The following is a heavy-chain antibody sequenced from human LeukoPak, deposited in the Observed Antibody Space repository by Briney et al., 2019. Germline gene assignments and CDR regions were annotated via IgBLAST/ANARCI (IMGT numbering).Heavy chain of an antibody. J-gene: IGHJ4*02. V-gene: IGHV1-2*06. CDR2: INPNSGGT. CDR1: GYTFTGYY. Sequence: ASVKVSCKASGYTFTGYYMHWVRQAPGQGLEWMGRINPNSGGTNYAQKFQGRVTMTRDTSISTAYMELSRLRSEDTAVYYCARLYDSSGYFPYYFDSWGQGTLVTVSS. D-gene: IGHD3-22*01. CDR3: ARLYDSSGYFPYYFDS.